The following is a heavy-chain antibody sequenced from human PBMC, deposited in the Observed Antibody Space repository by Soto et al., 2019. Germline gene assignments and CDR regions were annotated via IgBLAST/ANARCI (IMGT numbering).Heavy chain of an antibody. D-gene: IGHD6-13*01. J-gene: IGHJ4*01. CDR2: ISGSGGST. Sequence: LRLSCAASGFTFSSYAMSWVRQAPGEGLEWVSAISGSGGSTYYADSVKGRFTISRDNSKNTLYLQMNSLRAEDTAVYYCAKDGESSSWYSVPPSCFDYWGQGTLVTVSS. V-gene: IGHV3-23*01. CDR3: AKDGESSSWYSVPPSCFDY. CDR1: GFTFSSYA.